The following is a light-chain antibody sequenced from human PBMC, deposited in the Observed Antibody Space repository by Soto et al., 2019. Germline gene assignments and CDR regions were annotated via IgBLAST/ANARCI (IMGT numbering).Light chain of an antibody. Sequence: EVVLTQSPVTLSLSPGERATLTCRASQSVSGYLAWYQHKPGQTPRPLVYSSSKRAPGTPARFSGSGSGTDFILTISSLEPEDFTVYYCQQCSSWPYTFGPGTKLEI. J-gene: IGKJ2*01. CDR3: QQCSSWPYT. V-gene: IGKV3-11*01. CDR2: SSS. CDR1: QSVSGY.